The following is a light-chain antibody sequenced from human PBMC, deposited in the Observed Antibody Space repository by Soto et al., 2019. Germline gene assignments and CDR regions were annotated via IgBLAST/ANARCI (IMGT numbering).Light chain of an antibody. V-gene: IGKV3-20*01. CDR2: GAS. J-gene: IGKJ1*01. CDR1: QSVSSSS. Sequence: EIVLTQSPGTLSLSPGERATLSCRASQSVSSSSLAWYQQKPGQAPRLLIYGASTRATDIPDRFSGSGSGTDFTLTISRLEPEEFAVYYCQQYGSSALTFGQGTKVEIK. CDR3: QQYGSSALT.